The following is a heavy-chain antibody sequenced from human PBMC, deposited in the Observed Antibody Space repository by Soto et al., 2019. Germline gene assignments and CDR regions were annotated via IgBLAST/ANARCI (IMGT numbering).Heavy chain of an antibody. V-gene: IGHV3-30*18. CDR2: VSHDGRNT. CDR1: GFTFSDYA. J-gene: IGHJ4*02. Sequence: VQLVESGGGVVQPGRSLRLSCAASGFTFSDYAMHWVRQAPGKGLEWVAVVSHDGRNTHYADSVKGRFTISRDSSKNTVSLEITSLRADDTAQYYVAKGGRKLQVTSDFNYWGQGALVTVSS. D-gene: IGHD3-16*01. CDR3: AKGGRKLQVTSDFNY.